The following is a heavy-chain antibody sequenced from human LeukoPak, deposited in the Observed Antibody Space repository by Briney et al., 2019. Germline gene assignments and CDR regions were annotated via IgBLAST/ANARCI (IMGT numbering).Heavy chain of an antibody. J-gene: IGHJ3*02. CDR2: IRYDGSNK. D-gene: IGHD4-17*01. CDR1: GFTFSSYS. CDR3: ARNRGYGDYVAFDI. Sequence: GGSLRLSCAASGFTFSSYSMNWVRQAPGKGLEWVAFIRYDGSNKYYADSVKGRFTISRDNSKNTLYLQMNSLRAEDTAVYYCARNRGYGDYVAFDIWGQGTMVTVSS. V-gene: IGHV3-30*02.